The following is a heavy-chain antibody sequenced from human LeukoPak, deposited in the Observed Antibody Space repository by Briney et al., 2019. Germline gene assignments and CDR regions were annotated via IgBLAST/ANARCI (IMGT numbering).Heavy chain of an antibody. CDR3: ARVWSSGAKVDY. V-gene: IGHV3-30-3*01. CDR2: ISYDGSNK. J-gene: IGHJ4*02. D-gene: IGHD6-19*01. Sequence: QAGGSLRLSCAASGFTFSSYAMHWVRQAPGKGLEWVAVISYDGSNKYYADSVKGRFTISRDNSKNTLYLQMNSLRAEDTAVYYCARVWSSGAKVDYWGQGTLVTVSS. CDR1: GFTFSSYA.